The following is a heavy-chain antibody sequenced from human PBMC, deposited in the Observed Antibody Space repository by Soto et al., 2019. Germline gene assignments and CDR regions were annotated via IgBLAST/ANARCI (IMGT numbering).Heavy chain of an antibody. Sequence: GGSLRLSCAASGFSFSNHGMQWVRQAPGKGLEWVAVMSYDGNVKYYTDSVKGRFTISRDNSQSTLFLQMDSLRPEDAAVYYCAKDLKVSGGFHGSLNYYYGMDVWGQGTTVTVSS. J-gene: IGHJ6*02. CDR1: GFSFSNHG. CDR2: MSYDGNVK. V-gene: IGHV3-30*18. D-gene: IGHD3-10*01. CDR3: AKDLKVSGGFHGSLNYYYGMDV.